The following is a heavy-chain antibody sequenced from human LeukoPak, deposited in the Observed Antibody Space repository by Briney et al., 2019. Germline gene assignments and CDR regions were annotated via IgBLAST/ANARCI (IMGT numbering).Heavy chain of an antibody. CDR2: IYGSGIT. CDR3: ARLKFYESTGYSTGYYMDV. D-gene: IGHD3-22*01. CDR1: GGSLISNY. J-gene: IGHJ6*03. V-gene: IGHV4-4*07. Sequence: SETLSLTCTVSGGSLISNYWSWIRQSAGTGLEWIGRIYGSGITDYNPSLKSRVTMSLDTSRKQFSLRLTSVTAADTAVYYCARLKFYESTGYSTGYYMDVWGKGTTVSVFS.